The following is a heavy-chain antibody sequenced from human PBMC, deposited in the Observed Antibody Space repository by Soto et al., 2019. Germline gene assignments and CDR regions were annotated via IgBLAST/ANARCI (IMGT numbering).Heavy chain of an antibody. CDR1: GFPFSSYA. CDR2: ISYDGSNK. V-gene: IGHV3-30-3*01. J-gene: IGHJ6*02. CDR3: ARLAARGEYYYPYGMDV. Sequence: GGSVRLSCAASGFPFSSYAMHWVRQSPGKGLEWVAFISYDGSNKYYADSVKGRFTISRDNSKNTLYLQMNSLRAEDTAVYYCARLAARGEYYYPYGMDVWDQGTTVTVSS. D-gene: IGHD6-6*01.